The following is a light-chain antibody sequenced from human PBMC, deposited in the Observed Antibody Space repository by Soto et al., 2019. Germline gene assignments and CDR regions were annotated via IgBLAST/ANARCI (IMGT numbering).Light chain of an antibody. CDR2: DAS. J-gene: IGKJ1*01. CDR1: QSVSNR. CDR3: HQDHSYPST. V-gene: IGKV1-5*01. Sequence: DMHMNKYPFTLSASVGDRVTITCRASQSVSNRLAWHQQKPGKAPKVLIYDASGLKSGVPSRFSGSGSGTEFTLTISSLQPDDFANYYFHQDHSYPSTFGQGTRVYI.